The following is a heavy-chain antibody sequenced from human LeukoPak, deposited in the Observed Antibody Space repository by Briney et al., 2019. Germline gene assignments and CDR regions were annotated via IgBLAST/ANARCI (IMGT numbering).Heavy chain of an antibody. CDR3: ARDSSGGNDY. CDR2: ISSSSSYI. J-gene: IGHJ4*02. CDR1: GFTFSSYS. D-gene: IGHD6-19*01. V-gene: IGHV3-21*01. Sequence: GGSLRLSCAASGFTFSSYSMNWVRQAPGKGLEWVSSISSSSSYIYHADSVKGRFTISRDNAKNSLYLQMNSLRAEDTAVYYGARDSSGGNDYWGQGTLVTVSS.